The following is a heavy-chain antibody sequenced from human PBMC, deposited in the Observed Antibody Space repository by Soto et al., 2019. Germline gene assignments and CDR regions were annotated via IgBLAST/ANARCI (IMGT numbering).Heavy chain of an antibody. CDR2: IYTRGSS. CDR1: GGSISSYY. J-gene: IGHJ4*02. Sequence: SETLSRTCTVSGGSISSYYWSWIRQPAGKGRECSGRIYTRGSSNYNPSLKRRVTMSVDTSKNQFSLKLSSVTAADTAVYYCARDGPYYDFWSGYYNGYYFDYWGQGSLVTVPQ. D-gene: IGHD3-3*01. V-gene: IGHV4-4*07. CDR3: ARDGPYYDFWSGYYNGYYFDY.